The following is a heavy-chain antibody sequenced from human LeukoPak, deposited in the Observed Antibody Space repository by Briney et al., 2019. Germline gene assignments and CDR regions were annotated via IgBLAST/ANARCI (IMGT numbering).Heavy chain of an antibody. Sequence: KPGGSLRLSCAASGFTFSDYYMSWIRQAPGKGLEWVSYISSRGTTIYYADSVKGRFTISRDNAKNSLYLQMNSLRAEDTAVYYCAKTLGALATWDGFDIWGQGTMVTVSS. CDR2: ISSRGTTI. CDR1: GFTFSDYY. CDR3: AKTLGALATWDGFDI. V-gene: IGHV3-11*01. D-gene: IGHD2-15*01. J-gene: IGHJ3*02.